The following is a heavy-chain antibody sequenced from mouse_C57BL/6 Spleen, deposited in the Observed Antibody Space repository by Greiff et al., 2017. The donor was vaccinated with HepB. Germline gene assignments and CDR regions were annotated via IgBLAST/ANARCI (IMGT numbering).Heavy chain of an antibody. D-gene: IGHD1-1*01. Sequence: QVQLQQSGAELVKPGAPVKISCKASGYAFSSYWMNWVKQRPGKGLEWIGQIYPGDGDTNYNGKFKGKATLTADKSSSTAYMQLSSLTSEDSAVYFCARGGTTVVDSYWYFDVWGTGTTVTVSS. CDR2: IYPGDGDT. CDR1: GYAFSSYW. CDR3: ARGGTTVVDSYWYFDV. J-gene: IGHJ1*03. V-gene: IGHV1-80*01.